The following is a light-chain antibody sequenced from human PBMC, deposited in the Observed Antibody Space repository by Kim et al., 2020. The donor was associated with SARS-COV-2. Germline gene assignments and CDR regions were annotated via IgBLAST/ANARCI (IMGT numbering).Light chain of an antibody. CDR1: KLGNKY. J-gene: IGLJ2*01. CDR2: QDN. Sequence: SYELTQPPSVSVSPGQTASITCSGDKLGNKYACWYQQKPGQSPVLVIYQDNKRPSGIPERFSGSNSGNTVTLTISGTQAMDEADYYCQAWDSSTEVFGGGTKVTVL. CDR3: QAWDSSTEV. V-gene: IGLV3-1*01.